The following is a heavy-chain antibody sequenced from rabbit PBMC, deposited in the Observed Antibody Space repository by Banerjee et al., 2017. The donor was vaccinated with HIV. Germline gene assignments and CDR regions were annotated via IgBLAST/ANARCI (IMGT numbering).Heavy chain of an antibody. V-gene: IGHV1S40*01. D-gene: IGHD4-1*01. J-gene: IGHJ4*01. CDR3: VRYVRNDWGAFNL. Sequence: QSLEESGGDLVKPGASLTLTCTASGFSFSSGYCMCWVRQAPGKGLEWIACIGVGGGATYYASWAKGRFTISKTSSTTVTLQMTSLTVADTATYFCVRYVRNDWGAFNLWGPGTLVTVS. CDR2: IGVGGGAT. CDR1: GFSFSSGYC.